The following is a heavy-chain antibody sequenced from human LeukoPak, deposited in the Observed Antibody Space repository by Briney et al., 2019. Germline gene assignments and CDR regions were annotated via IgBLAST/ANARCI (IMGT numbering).Heavy chain of an antibody. V-gene: IGHV1-69*05. Sequence: SVKVSCKASGGTFSSYAISWVLQAPGQGLEWLGGIIPIFGTANYAQKFQGRVTITTDESTSTAYMELSSLRSEDTAVYYCARVRKVISYYYYMDVWGKGTTVTVSS. CDR2: IIPIFGTA. CDR1: GGTFSSYA. CDR3: ARVRKVISYYYYMDV. D-gene: IGHD3-16*02. J-gene: IGHJ6*03.